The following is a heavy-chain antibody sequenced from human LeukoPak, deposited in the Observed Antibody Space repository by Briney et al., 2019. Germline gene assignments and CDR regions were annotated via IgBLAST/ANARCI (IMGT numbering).Heavy chain of an antibody. D-gene: IGHD6-13*01. CDR2: ISSSSSTI. CDR1: GFTFSSYN. CDR3: ARAGYSSNWRSFDN. Sequence: QPGGSLRLSCAASGFTFSSYNMNWVCQAPGKGLEWVSYISSSSSTIYYADSVKGRFTISRDNAKNSLYLQMNSLRAEDTAVYYCARAGYSSNWRSFDNWGQGTLVTVSS. V-gene: IGHV3-48*01. J-gene: IGHJ4*02.